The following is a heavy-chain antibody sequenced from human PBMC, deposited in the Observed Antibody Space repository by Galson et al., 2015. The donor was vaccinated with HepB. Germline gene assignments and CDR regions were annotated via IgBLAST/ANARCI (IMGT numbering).Heavy chain of an antibody. J-gene: IGHJ4*02. D-gene: IGHD4-17*01. CDR1: EYTFTRYA. CDR3: AGVKGGDYGDYVEY. CDR2: ISTNTGNP. V-gene: IGHV7-4-1*02. Sequence: SVKVSCKASEYTFTRYAVNWVRQAPGQGLEWMGWISTNTGNPTYAQGFTGRFVFSLDTSVTTAYLQISSLKAVDTAVYFCAGVKGGDYGDYVEYWGQGTLVTVSS.